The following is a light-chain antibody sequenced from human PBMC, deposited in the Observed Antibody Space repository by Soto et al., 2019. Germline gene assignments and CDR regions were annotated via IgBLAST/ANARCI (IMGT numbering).Light chain of an antibody. Sequence: EIVLTQSPGTLSLSPGERATLSCRASQSVSSSYLAWYQQKPGQAPRLLIYGASSRATGIPDRFSGSGSGTYFTLTISRLDPEDFAVYYCQQYGSSPRVTFGGGTKVVIK. J-gene: IGKJ4*01. CDR3: QQYGSSPRVT. CDR1: QSVSSSY. V-gene: IGKV3-20*01. CDR2: GAS.